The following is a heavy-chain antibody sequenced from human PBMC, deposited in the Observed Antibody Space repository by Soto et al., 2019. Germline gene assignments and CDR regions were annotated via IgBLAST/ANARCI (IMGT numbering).Heavy chain of an antibody. Sequence: EVQLVESGGGLVQPGRSLRLSCAASGFTFDNYAMHWVRRVPGKGLEWVSSISWNSNIIGYADSVKGRFTISRDNAKNSLYLQMNSLRPEDTALYYCAKGGPEGFCSGGRCDFDYWGQGTLVTVSS. V-gene: IGHV3-9*01. CDR2: ISWNSNII. CDR3: AKGGPEGFCSGGRCDFDY. D-gene: IGHD2-15*01. CDR1: GFTFDNYA. J-gene: IGHJ4*02.